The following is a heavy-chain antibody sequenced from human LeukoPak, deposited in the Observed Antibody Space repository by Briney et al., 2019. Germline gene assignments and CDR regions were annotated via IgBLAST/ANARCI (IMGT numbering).Heavy chain of an antibody. J-gene: IGHJ3*02. CDR2: ISGSGSGT. D-gene: IGHD3-3*01. Sequence: GGSLRLSCAASGFTFSTYAMTWVRQAPGQGLEWVSSISGSGSGTYYADSVKGRFTISRDNSKNTLYLQMNSLRAEDTAVYYCAKSRLSGINDAFDIWGQGTMVTVSS. CDR3: AKSRLSGINDAFDI. CDR1: GFTFSTYA. V-gene: IGHV3-23*01.